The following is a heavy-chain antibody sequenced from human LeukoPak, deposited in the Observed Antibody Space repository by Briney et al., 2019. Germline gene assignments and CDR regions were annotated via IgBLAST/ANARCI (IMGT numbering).Heavy chain of an antibody. CDR2: ISSSGSTI. D-gene: IGHD3-16*02. Sequence: GGSLRLSCAASGFTFSSDEMNWVRQAPGKGLEWGSDISSSGSTIYYADSLKGGFTIPRDSAKNSLYLKMNMLPPADRAGYYVARGPTSPVWGSYRYLHYWGEGTLVTVSS. CDR3: ARGPTSPVWGSYRYLHY. J-gene: IGHJ4*02. V-gene: IGHV3-48*03. CDR1: GFTFSSDE.